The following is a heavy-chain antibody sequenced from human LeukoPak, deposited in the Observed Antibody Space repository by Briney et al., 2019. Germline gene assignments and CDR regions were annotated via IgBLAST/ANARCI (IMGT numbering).Heavy chain of an antibody. D-gene: IGHD5-24*01. Sequence: SVKVSCKASGGTFSSYAISWVRQAPGQGLEWMGRIIPIFGTANYAQKFQGRVTITTDESTSTAYMELSSLRSEDTAVYYCARAGRDGYNRLLDYWGQGTLVNVSS. CDR2: IIPIFGTA. CDR1: GGTFSSYA. CDR3: ARAGRDGYNRLLDY. V-gene: IGHV1-69*05. J-gene: IGHJ4*02.